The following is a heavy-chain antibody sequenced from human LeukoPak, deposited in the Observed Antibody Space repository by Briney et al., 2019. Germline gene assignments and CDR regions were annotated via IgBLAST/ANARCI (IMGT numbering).Heavy chain of an antibody. D-gene: IGHD1-1*01. J-gene: IGHJ4*02. CDR2: INSDGRTT. Sequence: GSLRLSCAASGFTFSNNWMHWVRQAPGKGLVWISRINSDGRTTTYADSVKGRFTISRDNAKNTLYLQMNSLRAEDTAVYYCAKLMTTHRRYFDYWGQGTLVTVSS. CDR3: AKLMTTHRRYFDY. V-gene: IGHV3-74*01. CDR1: GFTFSNNW.